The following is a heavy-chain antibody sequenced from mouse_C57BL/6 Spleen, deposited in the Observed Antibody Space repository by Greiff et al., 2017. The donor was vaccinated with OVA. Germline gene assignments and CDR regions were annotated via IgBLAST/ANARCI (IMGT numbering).Heavy chain of an antibody. V-gene: IGHV1-82*01. D-gene: IGHD1-1*01. CDR1: GYAFSSSW. J-gene: IGHJ3*01. Sequence: VQLQQSGPELVKPGASVKISCKASGYAFSSSWMNWVKQRPGKGLEWIGRIYPGDGDTNYNGKFKGKATLTADKSSSTAYMQLSSLTSEDSAVYICARLDYGSSYPFAYWGQGTLVTVSA. CDR3: ARLDYGSSYPFAY. CDR2: IYPGDGDT.